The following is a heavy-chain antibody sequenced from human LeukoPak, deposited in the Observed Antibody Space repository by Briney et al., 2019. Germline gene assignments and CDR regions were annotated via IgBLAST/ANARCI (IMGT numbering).Heavy chain of an antibody. J-gene: IGHJ4*02. CDR3: TRVIVAVPGYFDYFDF. CDR1: GFSFSNHY. CDR2: INEDGSNK. Sequence: GGSLRLSCTASGFSFSNHYMRWVRQAPGKGLEWVANINEDGSNKWHLGSVKGRFTVSRDNARNSLYLQMNSLRVEDTAVYYCTRVIVAVPGYFDYFDFWGQGVLVTVSS. V-gene: IGHV3-7*01. D-gene: IGHD6-19*01.